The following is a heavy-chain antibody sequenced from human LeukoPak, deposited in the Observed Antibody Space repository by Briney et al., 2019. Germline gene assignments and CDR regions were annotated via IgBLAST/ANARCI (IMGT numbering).Heavy chain of an antibody. Sequence: GGSLRLSCTASGFSFSSYCMNWVRQAPGKGLEWVAYIAYTGTIHYADSVRGRFAISRNNAKSSLFLQLNSLRAADTAVYYCARDPHSLDYWGQGTLVTVSS. CDR1: GFSFSSYC. V-gene: IGHV3-48*01. CDR2: IAYTGTI. CDR3: ARDPHSLDY. J-gene: IGHJ4*02.